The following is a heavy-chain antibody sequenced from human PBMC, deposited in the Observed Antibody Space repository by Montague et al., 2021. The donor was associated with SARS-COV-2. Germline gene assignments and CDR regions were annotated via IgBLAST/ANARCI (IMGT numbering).Heavy chain of an antibody. J-gene: IGHJ3*02. CDR3: ARVNYYDSSGYSIYDAFDI. V-gene: IGHV1-69*13. Sequence: SVKVSCKASGCPFSSYAISWVRQAPGQGLEWMGGIIPIFGTANYAQKFQGRVTITADESTSTAYMELSSLRSEDTAVYYCARVNYYDSSGYSIYDAFDIWGQGTMVTVSS. CDR1: GCPFSSYA. D-gene: IGHD3-22*01. CDR2: IIPIFGTA.